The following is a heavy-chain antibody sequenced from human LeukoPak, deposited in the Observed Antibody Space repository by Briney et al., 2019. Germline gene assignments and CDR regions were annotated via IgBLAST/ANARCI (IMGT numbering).Heavy chain of an antibody. J-gene: IGHJ4*02. CDR1: GFTFSSYA. CDR3: AKDLYYYDILAPSDY. D-gene: IGHD3-22*01. CDR2: ISGSGGST. V-gene: IGHV3-23*01. Sequence: GGSLRLSCAASGFTFSSYAMSWVRQAPGKGLEWVSAISGSGGSTYYADSVKGRFTISRDNSKNTLYLQMNSLRAEDTAVYYCAKDLYYYDILAPSDYWGQGTLVTVSS.